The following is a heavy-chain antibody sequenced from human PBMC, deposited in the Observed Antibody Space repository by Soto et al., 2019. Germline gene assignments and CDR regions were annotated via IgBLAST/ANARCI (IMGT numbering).Heavy chain of an antibody. V-gene: IGHV3-23*01. CDR3: ARTPLTQPAVAGTFRFDS. Sequence: PGGSLRLSCAASGFTFSSYVMSWVRRAPGKGLEWVSAISGAGDGTYYPDSVKGRFTISRDNSKNTLYLQMNSLGVEDTSIYYCARTPLTQPAVAGTFRFDSWGQGTLVTVS. CDR1: GFTFSSYV. CDR2: ISGAGDGT. J-gene: IGHJ4*02. D-gene: IGHD6-19*01.